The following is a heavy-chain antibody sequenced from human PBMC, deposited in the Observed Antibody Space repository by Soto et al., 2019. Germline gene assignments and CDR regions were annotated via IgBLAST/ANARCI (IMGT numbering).Heavy chain of an antibody. J-gene: IGHJ4*02. D-gene: IGHD3-3*01. CDR2: ISSSSSTI. V-gene: IGHV3-48*01. CDR3: ARDGSRLRFLEWFPNYFDY. CDR1: GFTFSSYS. Sequence: GGSLRLSCAASGFTFSSYSMNWVRQAPGKGLEWVSYISSSSSTIYYADSVKGRFTISRDNAKNSLYLQMNSLRAEDTAVYYCARDGSRLRFLEWFPNYFDYWGQGTLVTVSS.